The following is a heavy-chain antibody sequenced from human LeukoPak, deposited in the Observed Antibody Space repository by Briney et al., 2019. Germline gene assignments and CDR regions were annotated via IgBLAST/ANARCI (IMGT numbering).Heavy chain of an antibody. CDR3: ARDPYYYDSSGYDAFDI. V-gene: IGHV3-48*04. D-gene: IGHD3-22*01. CDR1: GFTFSSYS. CDR2: ISSSSSTI. J-gene: IGHJ3*02. Sequence: GGSLRLSCAASGFTFSSYSMNWVRQAPGKGLEWVSYISSSSSTIYYADSVKGRFTISRDNAKNSLYLQMNSLRAEDTAVYYCARDPYYYDSSGYDAFDIWGQGTMVTVSS.